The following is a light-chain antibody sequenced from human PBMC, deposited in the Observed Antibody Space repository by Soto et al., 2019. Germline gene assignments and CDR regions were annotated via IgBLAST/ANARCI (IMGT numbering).Light chain of an antibody. CDR1: QTISSW. CDR2: KAS. Sequence: DIQMTQSPSTLSGSVGDRFTITWRASQTISSWLAWYQQKPGKAPKLLIYKASTLKSGVTSRFSGSGSGTEFTLTISSLQPDDFATYYCQHYNSYSEAFGQGTKVDIK. V-gene: IGKV1-5*03. J-gene: IGKJ1*01. CDR3: QHYNSYSEA.